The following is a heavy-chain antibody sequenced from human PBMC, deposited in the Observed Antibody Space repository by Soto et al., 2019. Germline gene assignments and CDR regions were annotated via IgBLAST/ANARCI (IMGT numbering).Heavy chain of an antibody. J-gene: IGHJ6*02. CDR1: GGTFNSYA. Sequence: QVQLVQSRAEVKKPESSVRVSCKASGGTFNSYAITWVRKAPGQGLEWMGGTIPMFGTTNYAEKFQGRVTISADESTNTAYMELSSLRSEDTAVYYCTRCGIRYHSIGYYLGIDGMDVWGQGTTVIVSS. CDR3: TRCGIRYHSIGYYLGIDGMDV. V-gene: IGHV1-69*12. D-gene: IGHD3-22*01. CDR2: TIPMFGTT.